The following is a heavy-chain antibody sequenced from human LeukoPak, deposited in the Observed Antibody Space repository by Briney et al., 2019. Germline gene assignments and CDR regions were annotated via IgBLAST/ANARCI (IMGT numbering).Heavy chain of an antibody. D-gene: IGHD5-24*01. J-gene: IGHJ4*02. CDR1: GLTFSHAW. V-gene: IGHV3-7*01. CDR2: IKADGSEK. CDR3: VRDGYKGYFDY. Sequence: GGSLRLSCVVSGLTFSHAWMSWVRQAPGKGLEWVANIKADGSEKYYVDSAKGRFTISRDNAKDSLYLQMNSLRAEDAAVYYCVRDGYKGYFDYWGQGTLVTVSS.